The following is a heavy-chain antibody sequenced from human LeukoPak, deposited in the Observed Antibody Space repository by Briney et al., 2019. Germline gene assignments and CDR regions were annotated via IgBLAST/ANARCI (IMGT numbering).Heavy chain of an antibody. V-gene: IGHV1-69*13. Sequence: SVKVSCKASGGTFSSYAISWVRQAPGQGLEWMGGIIPIFGTANYAQKFQGRVTITADESTSTAYMELRSLRSDDTAVYYCARATGIVGDQPDDYWGQGTLVTVSS. J-gene: IGHJ4*02. CDR1: GGTFSSYA. CDR2: IIPIFGTA. CDR3: ARATGIVGDQPDDY. D-gene: IGHD1-26*01.